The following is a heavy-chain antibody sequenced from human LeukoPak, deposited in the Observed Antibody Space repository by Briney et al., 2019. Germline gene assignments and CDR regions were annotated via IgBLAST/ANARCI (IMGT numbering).Heavy chain of an antibody. CDR2: ISSSSSYI. D-gene: IGHD3-10*01. Sequence: PGGSLRLSCAASGFTFSSYSMNWVRQAPGKGLEWVSSISSSSSYIYYADSVKGRFTISRDNAKNSLYLQMNSLRAEDTAVYYCARDGAGGYKWFGELHPPYFDYWGQGTLVTVSS. J-gene: IGHJ4*02. CDR3: ARDGAGGYKWFGELHPPYFDY. V-gene: IGHV3-21*01. CDR1: GFTFSSYS.